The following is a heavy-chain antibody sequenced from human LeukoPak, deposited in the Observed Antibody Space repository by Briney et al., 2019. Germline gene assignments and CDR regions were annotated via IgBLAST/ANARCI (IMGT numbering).Heavy chain of an antibody. Sequence: GGSLRLSCAASGFTFSSYWMSWVRQAPGKGLEWVANIKHDGSEKYYVDSVKGRFTISRDNAKNSLYLQMNSLRAEDTAVYYCARESSSGWYPYYYYYMDVWGKGTTVTVSS. D-gene: IGHD6-19*01. CDR2: IKHDGSEK. CDR3: ARESSSGWYPYYYYYMDV. CDR1: GFTFSSYW. J-gene: IGHJ6*03. V-gene: IGHV3-7*01.